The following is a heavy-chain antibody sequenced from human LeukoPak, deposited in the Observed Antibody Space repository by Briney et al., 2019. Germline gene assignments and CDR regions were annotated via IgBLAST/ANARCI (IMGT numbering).Heavy chain of an antibody. CDR1: GGSFSGYY. CDR2: INHSGST. V-gene: IGHV4-34*01. J-gene: IGHJ4*02. D-gene: IGHD3-10*01. Sequence: SETLSLTCAVYGGSFSGYYWSWIRQSPGKGLEWIGEINHSGSTNYNPSLKSRVTISVDTSKNQFSLKLSSVTAADTAVYYCARHNYYGSGSPDYWGQGTLVTVSS. CDR3: ARHNYYGSGSPDY.